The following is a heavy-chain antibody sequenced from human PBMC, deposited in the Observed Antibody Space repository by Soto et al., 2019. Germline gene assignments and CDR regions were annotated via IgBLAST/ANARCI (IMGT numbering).Heavy chain of an antibody. CDR2: ISGGGTGT. Sequence: GGSLRLSCAVSGFSFNNYAMNWVRQAPGKGLEWVSSISGGGTGTYSADAVKGRFAISSDKSRNTVYLQMSSLRAEDTAVYYCAKGHYYDNVGNWVANQAFDSWGLGSLVTVSS. CDR1: GFSFNNYA. CDR3: AKGHYYDNVGNWVANQAFDS. V-gene: IGHV3-23*01. D-gene: IGHD3-22*01. J-gene: IGHJ4*02.